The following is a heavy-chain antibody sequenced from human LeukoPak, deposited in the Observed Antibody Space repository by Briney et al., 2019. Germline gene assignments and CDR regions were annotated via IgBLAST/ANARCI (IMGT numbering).Heavy chain of an antibody. CDR3: ARDLGDYYYMDV. Sequence: GGSLRLSCAASGFTFSSYAMSWVRQAPGKGLEWVSAISGSGGSTYYADSVKGRFTISRDNAKNTLYLQMNSLRAEDTAVYYCARDLGDYYYMDVWGKGTTVTISS. J-gene: IGHJ6*03. CDR2: ISGSGGST. V-gene: IGHV3-23*01. CDR1: GFTFSSYA.